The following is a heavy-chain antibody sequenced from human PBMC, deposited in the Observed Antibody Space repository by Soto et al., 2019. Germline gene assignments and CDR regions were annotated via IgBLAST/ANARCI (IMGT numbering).Heavy chain of an antibody. CDR3: ARDVSSSTFHGFDS. Sequence: SQTLSLTCAISGDSVSSNTASWTWIRQSPSRGLEWLGRTYYRSKWYNDFAVSVKGRITINPDTSKNQFSLQLNSVTTEDTAMYYCARDVSSSTFHGFDSWGQGTQVTVGS. V-gene: IGHV6-1*01. J-gene: IGHJ4*02. CDR2: TYYRSKWYN. CDR1: GDSVSSNTAS. D-gene: IGHD6-13*01.